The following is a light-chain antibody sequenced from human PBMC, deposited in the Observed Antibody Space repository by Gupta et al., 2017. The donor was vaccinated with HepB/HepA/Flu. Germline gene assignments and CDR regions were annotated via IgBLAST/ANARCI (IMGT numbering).Light chain of an antibody. Sequence: QMPQPPPSLSAYVGDSVTTTCQAIQEITHKLDWYQQKPGEAPKLLIYDASNLKTGVPARFSGSGSGTHFTLSISSLQPEDVGTYFCQQNYGLPLTFGPGTXVEFK. CDR3: QQNYGLPLT. CDR2: DAS. CDR1: QEITHK. V-gene: IGKV1-33*01. J-gene: IGKJ4*02.